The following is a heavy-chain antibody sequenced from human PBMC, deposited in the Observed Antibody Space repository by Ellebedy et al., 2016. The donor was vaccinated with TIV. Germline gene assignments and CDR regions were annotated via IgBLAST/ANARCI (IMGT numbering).Heavy chain of an antibody. V-gene: IGHV5-10-1*01. CDR2: IDPSDYYT. CDR3: ARSIAAVVDALPNSFDI. Sequence: GESLKISCKGSGYGFIDYWITWVRQKPGKGLEWMARIDPSDYYTNYSPSFQGHVTISADKSINTAFLPWSSLKASDTAMYYCARSIAAVVDALPNSFDIWGQGTMVTVSS. J-gene: IGHJ3*02. D-gene: IGHD2-8*02. CDR1: GYGFIDYW.